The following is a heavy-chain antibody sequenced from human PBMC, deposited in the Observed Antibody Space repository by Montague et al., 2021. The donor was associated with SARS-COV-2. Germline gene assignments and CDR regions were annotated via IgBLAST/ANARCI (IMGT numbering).Heavy chain of an antibody. D-gene: IGHD2-21*02. CDR2: IYHSGNT. J-gene: IGHJ6*02. Sequence: SETLSLTCTVPSGFISSSYWSWIRQPPGKGLEWIGYIYHSGNTNYNPSLKSRVTISIDTSMNQFSLSLSSMTAADTAVYFCARDLLPPRTAIKTNFFGLDVWGQGTTVIVSS. CDR1: SGFISSSY. CDR3: ARDLLPPRTAIKTNFFGLDV. V-gene: IGHV4-59*01.